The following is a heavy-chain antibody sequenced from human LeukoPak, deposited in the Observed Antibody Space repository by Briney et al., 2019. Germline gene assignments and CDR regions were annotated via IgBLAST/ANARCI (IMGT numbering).Heavy chain of an antibody. V-gene: IGHV4-59*01. CDR2: IYYSGST. CDR3: ARGITIFGVVLYFDY. CDR1: GGSISSYY. J-gene: IGHJ4*02. Sequence: SETLSLTCTVSGGSISSYYWSWLRQPPGKGLEWIGYIYYSGSTNYNPSLKSRVTISVDTSKNQFSLKLSSVTAADTAVYYCARGITIFGVVLYFDYWGQGTLVTVSS. D-gene: IGHD3-3*01.